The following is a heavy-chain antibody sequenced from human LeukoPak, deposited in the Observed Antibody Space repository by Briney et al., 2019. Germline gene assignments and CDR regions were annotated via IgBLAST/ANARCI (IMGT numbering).Heavy chain of an antibody. Sequence: ASVKVSCKASGGTFSSYAISWVRQAPGQGLEWMGRIIPIFGIANYAQKFQGRVTITADRSTSTAYMELSSLRSEDTAVYYCAVRKGEAVAGTGINWFDPWGQGTPVTVSS. CDR2: IIPIFGIA. D-gene: IGHD6-19*01. J-gene: IGHJ5*02. V-gene: IGHV1-69*04. CDR1: GGTFSSYA. CDR3: AVRKGEAVAGTGINWFDP.